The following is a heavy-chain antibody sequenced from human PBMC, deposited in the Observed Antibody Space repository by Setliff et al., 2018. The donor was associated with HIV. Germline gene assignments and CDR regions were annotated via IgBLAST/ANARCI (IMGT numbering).Heavy chain of an antibody. CDR2: IYHSEST. J-gene: IGHJ3*02. Sequence: PSETLSLTCAVSGSSISNGYYWGWIRQPPGKGLEWIGSIYHSESTYYNPSLKSRVTISVDTSKNQFSLKLNPVTAADTAVYYCARGSCSTISCSLRVGNDAFDIWGQGTMVTVSS. D-gene: IGHD2-2*01. CDR1: GSSISNGYY. V-gene: IGHV4-38-2*01. CDR3: ARGSCSTISCSLRVGNDAFDI.